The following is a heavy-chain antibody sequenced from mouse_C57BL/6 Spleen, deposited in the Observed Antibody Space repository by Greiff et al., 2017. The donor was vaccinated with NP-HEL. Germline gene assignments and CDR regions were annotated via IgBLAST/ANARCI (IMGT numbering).Heavy chain of an antibody. V-gene: IGHV1-4*01. D-gene: IGHD2-4*01. J-gene: IGHJ4*01. Sequence: VQLVESGAELARPGASVKMSCKASGYTFTSYTMHWVKQRPGQGLEWIGYINPSSGYTKYNQKFKDKATLTADKSSSTAYMQLSSLTSEDSAVYYCARGSYDYDDAMDYWGQGTSVTVSS. CDR2: INPSSGYT. CDR1: GYTFTSYT. CDR3: ARGSYDYDDAMDY.